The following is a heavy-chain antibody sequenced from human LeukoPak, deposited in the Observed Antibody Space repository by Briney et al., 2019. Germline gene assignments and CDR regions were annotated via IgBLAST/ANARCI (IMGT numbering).Heavy chain of an antibody. CDR3: ARELIIVGARPYDY. Sequence: GGSLRLSCAASGFTFSSYWMHWVRQALGKGLVWVSRINSDGSSTSYADSVKGRFTISRDNAKNTLYLQMNSLRAEDTAVYYCARELIIVGARPYDYWGQGTLVTVSS. V-gene: IGHV3-74*01. CDR1: GFTFSSYW. D-gene: IGHD1-26*01. J-gene: IGHJ4*02. CDR2: INSDGSST.